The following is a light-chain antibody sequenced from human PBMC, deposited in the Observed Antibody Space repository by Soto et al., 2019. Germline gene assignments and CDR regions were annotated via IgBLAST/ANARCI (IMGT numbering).Light chain of an antibody. J-gene: IGKJ3*01. Sequence: DIQMTQSPSTLSASVGDRVTITCRASQSINNWLAWYQCKPGKAPKLLIYDASSLQSGVSSRFSGSGSGTEFSLTISSLQPDDFATYYCQQYGTYVFTFGPGTRVDVK. V-gene: IGKV1-5*01. CDR2: DAS. CDR1: QSINNW. CDR3: QQYGTYVFT.